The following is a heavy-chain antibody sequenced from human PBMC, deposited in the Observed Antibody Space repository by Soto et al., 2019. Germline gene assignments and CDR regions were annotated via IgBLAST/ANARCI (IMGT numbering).Heavy chain of an antibody. J-gene: IGHJ4*02. D-gene: IGHD6-19*01. CDR3: ARSYSSGWEFDY. CDR2: ISSTGRTI. Sequence: GGSLRICCGASGFTFSNYYMSWIRKAPGKGLEWVSYISSTGRTIYYADSVKGRFTVSRDNAQNSLSLKLNSLRVEDTAVYYCARSYSSGWEFDYWGQGTQVTVSS. CDR1: GFTFSNYY. V-gene: IGHV3-11*01.